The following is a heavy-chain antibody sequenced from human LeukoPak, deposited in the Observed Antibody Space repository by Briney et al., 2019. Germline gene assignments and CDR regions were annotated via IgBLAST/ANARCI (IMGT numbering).Heavy chain of an antibody. CDR3: ARSPDYSRFDY. D-gene: IGHD4-11*01. CDR1: GYTFNGYY. J-gene: IGHJ4*02. Sequence: ASVKVSCKPSGYTFNGYYIHWVRQAPGQGLEWMGWINPSSGGTFYAQKFQGRVTMTRHTSMNTAYMDLSRLTSDDTAVYYCARSPDYSRFDYWGQGTLVTVSS. CDR2: INPSSGGT. V-gene: IGHV1-2*02.